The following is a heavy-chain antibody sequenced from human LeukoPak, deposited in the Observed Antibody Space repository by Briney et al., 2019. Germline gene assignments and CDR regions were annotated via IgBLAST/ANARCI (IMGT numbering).Heavy chain of an antibody. CDR1: GYTFTGYY. Sequence: ASVKVSCKASGYTFTGYYIHWVRQAPGRGPEWMGWINPHSGGTNYAQKFQGRVTMTRDTSISTAYMELSSLRSDDTAMYYCARDLLMYYSGSGESTWGQGTQVTVSS. V-gene: IGHV1-2*02. CDR2: INPHSGGT. D-gene: IGHD3-10*01. J-gene: IGHJ5*02. CDR3: ARDLLMYYSGSGEST.